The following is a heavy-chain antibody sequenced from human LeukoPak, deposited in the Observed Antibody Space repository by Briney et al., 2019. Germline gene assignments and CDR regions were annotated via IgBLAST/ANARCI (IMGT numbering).Heavy chain of an antibody. D-gene: IGHD6-19*01. V-gene: IGHV3-30*18. CDR1: GFVFSSYG. CDR3: AKNTAPQWLADSFDY. J-gene: IGHJ4*02. Sequence: GGSLRLSCAASGFVFSSYGMHWVRQAPGKGLEWVAVISNDGSNKYYADSVKGRFTISRDNSKDTLYLQMNSLRAEDTAVYYCAKNTAPQWLADSFDYWGQGTLVTVSS. CDR2: ISNDGSNK.